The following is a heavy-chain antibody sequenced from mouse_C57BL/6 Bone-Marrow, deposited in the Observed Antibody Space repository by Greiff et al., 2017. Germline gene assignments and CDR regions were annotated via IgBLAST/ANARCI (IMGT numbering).Heavy chain of an antibody. CDR1: GYTFTDYY. V-gene: IGHV1-26*01. CDR3: GLLWHYYAMDY. Sequence: VQLQQSGPELVKPGASVKISCKASGYTFTDYYMNWVKQSNGKSLEWIGDINPNNGGTSYNQKFKGKATLTVDKSSSTAYMELRSLTSEDSAVYYCGLLWHYYAMDYWGQGTSVTVSS. J-gene: IGHJ4*01. D-gene: IGHD2-1*01. CDR2: INPNNGGT.